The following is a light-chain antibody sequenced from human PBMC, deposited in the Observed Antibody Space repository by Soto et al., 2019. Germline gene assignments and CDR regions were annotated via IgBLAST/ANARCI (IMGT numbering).Light chain of an antibody. Sequence: HMSQSPSSLSASVGYRVTITCRASQSIANYLNWYQQKPGKAPKLLIHAASTLQSGVPSRFRGSGSGTEFTLTISSLLPEDFATYYCQQRNSYPITFGQGTRLENK. CDR2: AAS. J-gene: IGKJ5*01. CDR3: QQRNSYPIT. CDR1: QSIANY. V-gene: IGKV1-17*01.